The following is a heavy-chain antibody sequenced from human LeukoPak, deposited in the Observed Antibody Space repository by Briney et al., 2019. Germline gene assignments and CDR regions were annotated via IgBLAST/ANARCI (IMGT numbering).Heavy chain of an antibody. CDR2: IYHSGST. V-gene: IGHV4-38-2*02. D-gene: IGHD3-22*01. CDR3: ARETSAIVVVITEDDY. CDR1: GYSISSGYY. Sequence: PSETLPLTCTVSGYSISSGYYWGWIRQPPGKGLEWIGSIYHSGSTYYNPSLKSRVTISVDTSKNQFSLKLSSVTAADTAAYYCARETSAIVVVITEDDYWGQGTLVTVSS. J-gene: IGHJ4*02.